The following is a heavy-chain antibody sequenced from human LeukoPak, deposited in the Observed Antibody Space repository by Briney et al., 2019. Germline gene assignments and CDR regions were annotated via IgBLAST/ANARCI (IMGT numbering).Heavy chain of an antibody. Sequence: GGSLRLSCAASGFTFRNYGMHWVRQAPGKGLEWVSFIRYDGSNKYYGESVKGRFTISRDNSKNTLYLQMNSLRAEDTAVYYCVRDLYRSSYYFQYWGQGTLVTVSS. CDR1: GFTFRNYG. CDR3: VRDLYRSSYYFQY. J-gene: IGHJ4*02. V-gene: IGHV3-30*02. CDR2: IRYDGSNK. D-gene: IGHD6-6*01.